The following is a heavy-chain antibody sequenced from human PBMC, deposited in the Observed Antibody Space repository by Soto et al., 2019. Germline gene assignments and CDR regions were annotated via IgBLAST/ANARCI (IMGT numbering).Heavy chain of an antibody. Sequence: PSETLCLTCTVSGGSISSGDYYWSWIRQPPGKGLEWIGYIYYSGSTYYNPSLKSRVTISVDTSKNQFSLKLSSVTAADTAVYYCARGDSSSPRFDPWGQGTLVTVSS. J-gene: IGHJ5*02. CDR3: ARGDSSSPRFDP. D-gene: IGHD3-22*01. CDR1: GGSISSGDYY. V-gene: IGHV4-30-4*01. CDR2: IYYSGST.